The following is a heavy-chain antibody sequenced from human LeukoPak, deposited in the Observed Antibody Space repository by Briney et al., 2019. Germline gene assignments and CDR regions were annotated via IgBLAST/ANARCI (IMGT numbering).Heavy chain of an antibody. V-gene: IGHV4-34*01. Sequence: PSETLSLTCAVYGGSFRGYYWSWIPQPPGKGLEWIGEINHSGSTNYNPSLKSRVTISVDTSKNQFSLKLSSVTAADRAVYYCARGRWFDPWGQGTLVTVSS. J-gene: IGHJ5*02. CDR2: INHSGST. CDR1: GGSFRGYY. CDR3: ARGRWFDP.